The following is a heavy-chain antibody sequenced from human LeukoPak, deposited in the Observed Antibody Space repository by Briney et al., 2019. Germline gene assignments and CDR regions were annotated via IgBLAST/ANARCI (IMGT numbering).Heavy chain of an antibody. D-gene: IGHD3-16*01. CDR3: VRVGRDELFFVMVEY. J-gene: IGHJ4*02. V-gene: IGHV4-34*01. Sequence: SETLSLTCAVYGGSFSGYYWSWIRQPPGKGLEWIGEINHSGSTNYNPSLKSRVTISVDTSKNQFSLKLSSVTAADTAVYYCVRVGRDELFFVMVEYWGQGTLVTVSS. CDR1: GGSFSGYY. CDR2: INHSGST.